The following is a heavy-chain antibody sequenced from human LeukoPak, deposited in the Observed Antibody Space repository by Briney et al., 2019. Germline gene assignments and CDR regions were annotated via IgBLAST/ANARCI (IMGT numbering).Heavy chain of an antibody. CDR3: ARGNVDTAMPAVGMDV. CDR1: GGSFSGYY. Sequence: SETLSLTCAVYGGSFSGYYWSWIRQPPGKGLEWIGEINHSGSTNYNPPLKSRVTISVDTSKNQFSLKLSSVTAADTAVYYCARGNVDTAMPAVGMDVWGQGTTVTVSS. V-gene: IGHV4-34*01. CDR2: INHSGST. J-gene: IGHJ6*02. D-gene: IGHD5-18*01.